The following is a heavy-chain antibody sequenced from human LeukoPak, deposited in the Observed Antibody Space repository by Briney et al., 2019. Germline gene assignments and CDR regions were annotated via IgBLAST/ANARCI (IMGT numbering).Heavy chain of an antibody. Sequence: SETLSLTCTVSGVSISSHYWSWIRQAPGKGLEWIGYIYYSGSTKYNPSLKSRVTISVDTSKNQFSLKLTSVTAADTAVYYCARAGEGAAVFPYYYYYMDVWGKGTTVTISS. CDR1: GVSISSHY. V-gene: IGHV4-59*11. CDR2: IYYSGST. CDR3: ARAGEGAAVFPYYYYYMDV. D-gene: IGHD6-13*01. J-gene: IGHJ6*03.